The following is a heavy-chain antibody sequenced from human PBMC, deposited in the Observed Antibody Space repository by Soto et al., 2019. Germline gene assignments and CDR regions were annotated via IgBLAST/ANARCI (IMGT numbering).Heavy chain of an antibody. Sequence: SETLSLTCTVSGGSFKSGSYSWSWIRQPPGKGLEWIGYVHHTGRTSYNPSLKSRVSISMDTSKNQFSLNLDSVTAADTAVYFCARDFAYFDSWGQGTLVTVSS. J-gene: IGHJ4*02. CDR1: GGSFKSGSYS. CDR2: VHHTGRT. V-gene: IGHV4-61*01. CDR3: ARDFAYFDS. D-gene: IGHD3-3*01.